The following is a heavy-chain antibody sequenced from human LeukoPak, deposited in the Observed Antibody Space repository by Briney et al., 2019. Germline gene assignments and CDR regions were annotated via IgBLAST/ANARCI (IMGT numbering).Heavy chain of an antibody. CDR2: ISSSSSTI. D-gene: IGHD4-11*01. Sequence: GGSLRLSCAASGFTFSNYSMNWVRQAPGKGLEWVSYISSSSSTIYYADSVKGRFTISRDNAKNSLYLQMNSLRAEDTAVYYCARDRIAATVNWYFDLWGRGTLVTVSS. V-gene: IGHV3-48*04. CDR1: GFTFSNYS. CDR3: ARDRIAATVNWYFDL. J-gene: IGHJ2*01.